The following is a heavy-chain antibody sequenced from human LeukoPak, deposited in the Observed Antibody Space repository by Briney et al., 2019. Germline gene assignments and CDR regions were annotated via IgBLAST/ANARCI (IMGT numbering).Heavy chain of an antibody. V-gene: IGHV1-3*01. J-gene: IGHJ4*02. D-gene: IGHD1-26*01. CDR3: ARDRWWEPTDFSFDY. CDR1: RYTFTSYA. Sequence: ASVKVSCKASRYTFTSYAMHWVRQAPGQRLEWMGWINAGNGNTKYSQKFQGRVTITRDTSASTAYMELSSLRSEDTAVYYCARDRWWEPTDFSFDYWGQGTLVTVSS. CDR2: INAGNGNT.